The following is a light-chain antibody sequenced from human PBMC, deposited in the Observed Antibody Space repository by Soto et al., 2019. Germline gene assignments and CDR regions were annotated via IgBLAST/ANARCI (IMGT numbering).Light chain of an antibody. V-gene: IGKV1-5*03. J-gene: IGKJ2*01. CDR2: KAS. CDR1: QSISNW. Sequence: DIQMTQSPSTLSASAGDRVTITCRASQSISNWLAWYQQQPGKAPKLLIYKASSLETGVPSRFSGSGSGTEFTLTINSLQPDDFATYYCQQYNSYSRTFGQGTRLDMK. CDR3: QQYNSYSRT.